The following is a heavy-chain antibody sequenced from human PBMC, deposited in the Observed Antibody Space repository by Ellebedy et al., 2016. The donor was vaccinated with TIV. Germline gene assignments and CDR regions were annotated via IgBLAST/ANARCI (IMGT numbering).Heavy chain of an antibody. Sequence: GESLKISCATSGFTFSNYAMTWVRQAPGKGLEWVSSVRGSGDNTYYADSVKGRFTISRDNSKNTLYLEMNSLRAEDTALYYCAKDRSGWPYYFHSWGQGTLVTVSS. J-gene: IGHJ4*02. V-gene: IGHV3-23*01. CDR1: GFTFSNYA. CDR2: VRGSGDNT. D-gene: IGHD6-19*01. CDR3: AKDRSGWPYYFHS.